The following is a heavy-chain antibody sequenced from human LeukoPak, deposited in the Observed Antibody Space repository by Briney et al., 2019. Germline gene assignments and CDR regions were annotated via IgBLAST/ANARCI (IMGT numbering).Heavy chain of an antibody. CDR1: GFTFSSYG. J-gene: IGHJ6*03. V-gene: IGHV3-23*01. Sequence: GGTLRLSCAASGFTFSSYGMSWVRQAPGKGLEWVSAISTTGGSTYYADSVKGRFTISRDNSKNTLYLQMNSLRVEDTAIYYCAKNGDRGAYCSGGSCYPYHYYYMDVWGKGTTVTISS. CDR2: ISTTGGST. CDR3: AKNGDRGAYCSGGSCYPYHYYYMDV. D-gene: IGHD2-15*01.